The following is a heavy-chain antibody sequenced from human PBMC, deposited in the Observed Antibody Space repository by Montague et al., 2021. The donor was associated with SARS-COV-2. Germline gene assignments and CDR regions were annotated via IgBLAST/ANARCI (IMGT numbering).Heavy chain of an antibody. J-gene: IGHJ6*02. CDR3: ARLRVEMATMIGNYCDCGMDV. V-gene: IGHV2-70*01. CDR2: IDWDDDK. CDR1: GFSLSTSGMC. D-gene: IGHD5-24*01. Sequence: PALVKPTKTLTLTCTFSGFSLSTSGMCVSWIRQPPGKALEWLALIDWDDDKYYSTSLKTRLTISKDTSKNQVVLTMTNMDPVDTATYCARLRVEMATMIGNYCDCGMDVWGQGTTVTVSS.